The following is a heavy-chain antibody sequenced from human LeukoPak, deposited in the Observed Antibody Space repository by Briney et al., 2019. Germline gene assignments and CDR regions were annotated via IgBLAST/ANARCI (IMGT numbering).Heavy chain of an antibody. CDR1: GYTFTSYY. CDR2: INPSGGST. J-gene: IGHJ5*02. CDR3: ARGVNMITFGGVIVIPVLWWFDP. D-gene: IGHD3-16*02. Sequence: GASVKVSCKASGYTFTSYYMHWMRQAPGQGLEWMGIINPSGGSTSYAQKFQGRVTMTRDTSTSTVYMELSSLRSEDTAVYYCARGVNMITFGGVIVIPVLWWFDPWGQGTLVTVSS. V-gene: IGHV1-46*01.